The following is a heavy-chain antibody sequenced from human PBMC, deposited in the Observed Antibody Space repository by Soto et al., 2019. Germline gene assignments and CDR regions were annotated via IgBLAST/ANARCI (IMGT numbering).Heavy chain of an antibody. CDR3: ALRSMAGVREY. J-gene: IGHJ4*02. CDR2: LYYGRSA. CDR1: GDSISSYY. Sequence: QVQLQESGPGLVKPSETLSLTCAVSGDSISSYYCMWIRQPPGKGLESIGYLYYGRSANYNPSLQSRVTLSVDTSTNQCSLTLSSMTAADTAVYYCALRSMAGVREYWGQGTLVTVSS. D-gene: IGHD3-3*01. V-gene: IGHV4-59*01.